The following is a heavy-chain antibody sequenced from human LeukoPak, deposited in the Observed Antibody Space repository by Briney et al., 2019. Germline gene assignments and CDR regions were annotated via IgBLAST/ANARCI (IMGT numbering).Heavy chain of an antibody. Sequence: GGSLRLSCAASGFTFNSYGMHWVRQAPGKGLEWVTVISYDGSDKYYADSVKGRFTISRDNSKNTLYLQMNSLRAEDTAVYYCAKQWSGGSSLYWFDPWGQGTLVTVSS. V-gene: IGHV3-30*18. CDR1: GFTFNSYG. CDR3: AKQWSGGSSLYWFDP. J-gene: IGHJ5*02. CDR2: ISYDGSDK. D-gene: IGHD2-15*01.